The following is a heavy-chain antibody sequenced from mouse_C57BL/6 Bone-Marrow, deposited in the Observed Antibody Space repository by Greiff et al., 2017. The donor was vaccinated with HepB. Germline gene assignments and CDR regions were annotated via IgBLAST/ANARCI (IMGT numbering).Heavy chain of an antibody. Sequence: QVQLQQSGPGLVQPSQSLSITCTVSGFSLTSYGVHWVRQPPGKGLEWLGVIWSGGSTDYNAAFISRLSISKDNSKSQVFFKMNSLQADDTAIYYCARRGASHSQFFYYAMDYWGQGTSVTVSS. CDR1: GFSLTSYG. CDR2: IWSGGST. D-gene: IGHD2-12*01. CDR3: ARRGASHSQFFYYAMDY. J-gene: IGHJ4*01. V-gene: IGHV2-4*01.